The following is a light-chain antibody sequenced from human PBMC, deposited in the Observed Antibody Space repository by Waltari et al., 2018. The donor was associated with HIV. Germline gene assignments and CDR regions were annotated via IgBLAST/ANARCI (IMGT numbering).Light chain of an antibody. CDR3: QTWGTDIRV. Sequence: QGVLNPTPPAPASLGGSGKPTRTLSSGHSSYAIAWHQQQPEEGLRYLMKVNSDGSQTKGDGIPDRFSGSSSGADRYLTISGLQSEDGADYYCQTWGTDIRVFGGGTKLTVL. CDR2: VNSDGSQ. CDR1: SGHSSYA. J-gene: IGLJ3*02. V-gene: IGLV4-69*01.